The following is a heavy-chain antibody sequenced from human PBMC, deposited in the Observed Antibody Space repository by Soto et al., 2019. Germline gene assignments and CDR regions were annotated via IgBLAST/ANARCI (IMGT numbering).Heavy chain of an antibody. Sequence: GGSLRLSCAASGFTFSSYAMHWVRQAPGKGLEWVAVISYDGSNKYYADSVKGRFTISRDNSKNTLYLQMNSLRAEDTAVYYCASYRGVVAAFDYWGKGTLFTVS. CDR2: ISYDGSNK. V-gene: IGHV3-30-3*01. CDR3: ASYRGVVAAFDY. J-gene: IGHJ4*02. CDR1: GFTFSSYA. D-gene: IGHD2-15*01.